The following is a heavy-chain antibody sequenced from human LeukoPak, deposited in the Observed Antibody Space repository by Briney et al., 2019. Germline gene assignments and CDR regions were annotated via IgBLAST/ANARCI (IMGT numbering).Heavy chain of an antibody. D-gene: IGHD4-23*01. CDR2: IYYSGTT. CDR3: ARGGSTVLTLGPFDF. J-gene: IGHJ3*01. CDR1: GDSIRSSGYY. V-gene: IGHV4-39*01. Sequence: SETLSLTCTVSGDSIRSSGYYWGWIRQPPGKGLEWIGSIYYSGTTYYNPSLKSPFIISVDTSKNQFSLKLSSVTAADTAVYYCARGGSTVLTLGPFDFWGQGTMVTVSS.